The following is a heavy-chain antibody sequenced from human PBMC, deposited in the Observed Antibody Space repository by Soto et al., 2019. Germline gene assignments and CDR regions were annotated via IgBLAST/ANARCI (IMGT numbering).Heavy chain of an antibody. V-gene: IGHV1-69*01. Sequence: QVQLVQSGAEVKKPGSSVKVSCKASGGTFSSYAISWVRQAPGQGLEWMGGIIPIFGTSNYAQKFQGRVTITADESTSTAYMELSSLRSEDTAVYYCARGQGYCSGGSCRRSWFDPWGQGTLVTVSS. D-gene: IGHD2-15*01. CDR1: GGTFSSYA. J-gene: IGHJ5*02. CDR2: IIPIFGTS. CDR3: ARGQGYCSGGSCRRSWFDP.